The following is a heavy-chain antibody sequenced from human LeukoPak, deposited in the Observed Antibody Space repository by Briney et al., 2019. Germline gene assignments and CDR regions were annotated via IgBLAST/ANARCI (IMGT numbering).Heavy chain of an antibody. Sequence: PSKALSLPCTVSVGSISSRSYFWGWIGQHPGKGMEWIGTIYYSGSTYYNPSLKSRVTFSLDTSNNQFSLKLSSVTAADTAVYFCARHNPFRPFPDYWGQGTLVTVSS. J-gene: IGHJ4*02. D-gene: IGHD2/OR15-2a*01. V-gene: IGHV4-39*01. CDR1: VGSISSRSYF. CDR3: ARHNPFRPFPDY. CDR2: IYYSGST.